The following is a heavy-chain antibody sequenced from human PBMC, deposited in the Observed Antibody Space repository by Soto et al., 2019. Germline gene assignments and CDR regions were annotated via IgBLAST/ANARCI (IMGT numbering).Heavy chain of an antibody. V-gene: IGHV4-59*01. CDR2: VYSSGST. J-gene: IGHJ5*02. Sequence: PSETLSLTCTVSGDSITSYNWNWLRQPPGKALEWIGYVYSSGSTNYNPSLKSRVTISVDTSRNQFSLKVNSVTAADTAVYYCARRAVVAVTGSLDNWLDPWGQGILVTVYS. D-gene: IGHD2-21*01. CDR1: GDSITSYN. CDR3: ARRAVVAVTGSLDNWLDP.